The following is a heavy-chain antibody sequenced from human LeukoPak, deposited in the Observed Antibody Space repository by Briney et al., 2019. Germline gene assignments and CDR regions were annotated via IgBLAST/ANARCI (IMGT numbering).Heavy chain of an antibody. CDR1: GGSISSYY. V-gene: IGHV4-59*01. J-gene: IGHJ4*02. CDR2: IYYSGST. D-gene: IGHD5-24*01. CDR3: ARLGDGYKLDY. Sequence: SETLSLTCTVSGGSISSYYWSWIRQPPGKGLEWIGYIYYSGSTNYNPSLKSRVTISVDTSKNQSSLKLSSVTAADTAVYYCARLGDGYKLDYWGQGTLVTVSS.